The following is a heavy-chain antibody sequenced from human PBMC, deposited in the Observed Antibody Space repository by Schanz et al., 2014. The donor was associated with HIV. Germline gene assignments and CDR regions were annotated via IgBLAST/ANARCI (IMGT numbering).Heavy chain of an antibody. CDR1: GFTFSNYG. D-gene: IGHD3-16*01. V-gene: IGHV3-23*04. J-gene: IGHJ3*02. CDR3: AIRTPMISFGAFDI. Sequence: VQLVESGGGVVQPGRSLRLSCTASGFTFSNYGMSWVRQAPGKGLEWVSTISAGVGTASYADSVKGRFTISRDNSEKMLFLQMNRLRAEDTAVYYCAIRTPMISFGAFDIWGRGTMVTVSP. CDR2: ISAGVGTA.